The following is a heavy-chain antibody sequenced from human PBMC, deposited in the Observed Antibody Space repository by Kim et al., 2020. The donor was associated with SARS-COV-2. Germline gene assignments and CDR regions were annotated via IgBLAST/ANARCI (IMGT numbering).Heavy chain of an antibody. J-gene: IGHJ3*02. CDR3: ARDSSSWVAFDI. Sequence: NYNPSRKSRVTISVDTSKNQFSLKLSSVTAADTAVYYCARDSSSWVAFDIWGQGTMVTVSS. V-gene: IGHV4-34*01. D-gene: IGHD6-13*01.